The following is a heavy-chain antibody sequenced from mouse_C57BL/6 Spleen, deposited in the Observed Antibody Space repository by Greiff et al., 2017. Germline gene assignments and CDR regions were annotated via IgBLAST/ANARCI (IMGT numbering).Heavy chain of an antibody. J-gene: IGHJ2*01. V-gene: IGHV1-22*01. CDR3: ARSRGTRYFDY. CDR2: INPNNGGT. CDR1: GYTFTDYN. Sequence: EVKLQESGPELVKPGASVKMSCKASGYTFTDYNMHWVKQSHGKSLEWIGYINPNNGGTSYNQKFKGKATLTVNKSSSTAYMELRSLTSEDSAVYYCARSRGTRYFDYWGQGTTLTVSS. D-gene: IGHD3-3*01.